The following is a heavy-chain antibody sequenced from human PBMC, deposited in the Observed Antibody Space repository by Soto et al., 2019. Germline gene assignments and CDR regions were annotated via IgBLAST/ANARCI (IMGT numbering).Heavy chain of an antibody. CDR1: GGTFSSYA. J-gene: IGHJ6*02. V-gene: IGHV1-69*01. D-gene: IGHD2-2*01. CDR2: IIPISDTT. CDR3: ARSQGSSTSLEIYYYCYYGMDV. Sequence: QVQLVQSGAEVKKPGSSVKVSCKASGGTFSSYAISWVRQAPGQGLEWMGGIIPISDTTNYAEKFQGRVTITADESTSTACMELSSLRSEDTAVYYCARSQGSSTSLEIYYYCYYGMDVWGQGSTVTVSS.